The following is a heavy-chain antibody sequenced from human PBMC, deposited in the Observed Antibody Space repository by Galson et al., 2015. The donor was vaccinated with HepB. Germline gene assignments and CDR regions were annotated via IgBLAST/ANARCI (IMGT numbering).Heavy chain of an antibody. V-gene: IGHV3-23*01. CDR1: GYAFSNYG. CDR3: AKHMPVTAGLGAFDI. D-gene: IGHD2-21*02. J-gene: IGHJ3*02. Sequence: SLRLSCAGSGYAFSNYGMGWVRQTPGQGLEWVASINENGAYTFYIDSVRGRFTISRDNSMTTLYVHMYSLRGEDTAVYYCAKHMPVTAGLGAFDIWGQGTMVIVSS. CDR2: INENGAYT.